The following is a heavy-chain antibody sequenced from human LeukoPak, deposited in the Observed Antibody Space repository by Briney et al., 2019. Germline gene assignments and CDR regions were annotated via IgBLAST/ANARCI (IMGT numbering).Heavy chain of an antibody. CDR1: GAPINNYY. J-gene: IGHJ4*02. CDR2: VYTSGST. Sequence: SEALSLTCTVSGAPINNYYWSWVRQPAGKGLEWIGRVYTSGSTNYNPSFRSRVTMSVDKSKNQLSLKLTSVTAADTAVYYCAGRDYWGQGTLVTVSS. CDR3: AGRDY. V-gene: IGHV4-4*07.